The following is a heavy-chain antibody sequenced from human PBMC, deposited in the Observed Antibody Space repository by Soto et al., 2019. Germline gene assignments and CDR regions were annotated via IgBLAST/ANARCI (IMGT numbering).Heavy chain of an antibody. V-gene: IGHV3-74*01. CDR3: TRDIGGKGAY. CDR2: IDEYGNTI. CDR1: VFTFSSYW. Sequence: WWSLRLSCSTSVFTFSSYWMHWCRQVPGKGLLWVSRIDEYGNTINYADSVRGRFTISRDNARNTLYLEMNSLRAEDTALYYCTRDIGGKGAYWGPGTLVTVSS. J-gene: IGHJ4*02. D-gene: IGHD3-10*01.